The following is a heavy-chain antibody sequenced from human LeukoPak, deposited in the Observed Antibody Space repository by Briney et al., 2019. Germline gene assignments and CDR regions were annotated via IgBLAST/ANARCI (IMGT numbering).Heavy chain of an antibody. J-gene: IGHJ4*02. Sequence: SETLSLTCAVYGGSFSGYYWSWIRQPPGKGLEWVGEINHSGSTNYNPSLKSRVTISVDTSKNQFSLKLSSVTAADTAVYYCARGSRYFDRFDXWGQGTLVTVSX. CDR2: INHSGST. D-gene: IGHD3-9*01. CDR3: ARGSRYFDRFDX. CDR1: GGSFSGYY. V-gene: IGHV4-34*01.